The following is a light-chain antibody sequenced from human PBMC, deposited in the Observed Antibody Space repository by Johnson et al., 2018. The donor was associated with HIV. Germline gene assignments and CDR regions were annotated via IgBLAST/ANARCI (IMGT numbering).Light chain of an antibody. Sequence: SVLTQPPSVSAAPGQKVTISCSGSSSNIGNNYVSWYQQVPGTAPKLLIYDNHKRPSGIPDRFSGSKSGTSATLGITGLQTGDEADYYCGTWDSSLSAYVFGTGTKVTVL. V-gene: IGLV1-51*01. CDR3: GTWDSSLSAYV. CDR2: DNH. J-gene: IGLJ1*01. CDR1: SSNIGNNY.